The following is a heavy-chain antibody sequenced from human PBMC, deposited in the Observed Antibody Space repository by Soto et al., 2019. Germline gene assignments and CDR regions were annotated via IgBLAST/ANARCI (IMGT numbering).Heavy chain of an antibody. J-gene: IGHJ6*02. CDR1: GFPFSSYG. Sequence: QVQLVESGGGVVQPGKSLRLSCAASGFPFSSYGIHWVRQAPAKGLKWVAIISYEGNTKDYAASVKGRFTISRDNSKSTLYLEMHSLRHEDTAIYYCAKSRVSGTGSYTDMDVWGQGTTVTVSS. CDR2: ISYEGNTK. D-gene: IGHD2-2*02. CDR3: AKSRVSGTGSYTDMDV. V-gene: IGHV3-30*18.